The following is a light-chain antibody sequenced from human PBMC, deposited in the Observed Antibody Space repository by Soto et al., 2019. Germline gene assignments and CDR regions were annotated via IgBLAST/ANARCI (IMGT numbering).Light chain of an antibody. CDR3: QQYNTYSWT. J-gene: IGKJ2*02. Sequence: EIQMTQSPSTLSASVGDRVTITCRASQSVRSWLAWYQQKPGKAPKPLIYSASSLESGVPPRFSGSGSGTEFTLTISSLQPDDFATYYCQQYNTYSWTFGQGTKLEI. CDR1: QSVRSW. V-gene: IGKV1-5*03. CDR2: SAS.